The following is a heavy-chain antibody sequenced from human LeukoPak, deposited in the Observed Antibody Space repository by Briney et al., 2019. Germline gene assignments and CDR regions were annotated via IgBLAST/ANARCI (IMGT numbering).Heavy chain of an antibody. J-gene: IGHJ4*02. V-gene: IGHV3-30*04. CDR1: GFTFSSYA. D-gene: IGHD1-26*01. CDR3: ARGGSGIYFDY. Sequence: GGSLRLSCAASGFTFSSYAMHWVRQAPGKGLEWVAVISYDGSNKYYADSVKGRFTISRDNSKNTLYLQMNGLRAEDTAVYYCARGGSGIYFDYWGQGPLVTVSS. CDR2: ISYDGSNK.